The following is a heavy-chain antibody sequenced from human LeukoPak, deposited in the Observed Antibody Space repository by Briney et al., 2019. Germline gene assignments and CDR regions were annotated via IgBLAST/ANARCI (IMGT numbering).Heavy chain of an antibody. V-gene: IGHV4-59*01. Sequence: GSLRLSCAASGFTFSSYAMSWNRQPPGKGLEWIAYISYSGSTNSNPSLKSRVTISVDTSKNQFSLRLTSVTAADTAVYYCARSYSSTWYGDFQHWGQGTLVTVSS. D-gene: IGHD6-13*01. CDR2: ISYSGST. J-gene: IGHJ1*01. CDR1: GFTFSSYA. CDR3: ARSYSSTWYGDFQH.